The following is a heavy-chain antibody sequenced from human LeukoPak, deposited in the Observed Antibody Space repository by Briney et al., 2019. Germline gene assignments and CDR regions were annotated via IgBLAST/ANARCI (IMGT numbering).Heavy chain of an antibody. Sequence: PSETLSLTCTVSGGSISSGSYYWSWIRQPAGKGLEWIGRIYTSGSTNYNPSLKSRVTMSVGTSKNQFSLKLSSVTAADTAVYYCARMETIEEYFQHWGQGTLVTVSS. V-gene: IGHV4-61*02. D-gene: IGHD3-9*01. CDR2: IYTSGST. CDR1: GGSISSGSYY. CDR3: ARMETIEEYFQH. J-gene: IGHJ1*01.